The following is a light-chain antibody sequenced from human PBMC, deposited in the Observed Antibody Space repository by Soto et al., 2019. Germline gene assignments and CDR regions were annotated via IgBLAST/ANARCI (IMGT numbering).Light chain of an antibody. CDR3: QQAYRTPLT. CDR2: AVC. CDR1: QYIGRY. V-gene: IGKV1-39*01. J-gene: IGKJ4*01. Sequence: DILMTSTTFCRTASVLRLPSATCRAGQYIGRYLNWYQQKAVIAPKLLIYAVCSLHRRVPSRFSGSGSGTDFPLPISSLQPDDFATYSCQQAYRTPLTFGGGTKVDIK.